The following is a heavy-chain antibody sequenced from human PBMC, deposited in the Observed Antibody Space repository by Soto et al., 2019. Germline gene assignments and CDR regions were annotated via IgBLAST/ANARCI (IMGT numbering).Heavy chain of an antibody. Sequence: SETLSLTCTVSGGSLSSLYWNWIRQPPGKGLEWVGYIHYSGSTDYNPSLKSRVSISVDTSKNQFSLKLKSVTAADTAVYFCARGWRGYSYGFDYWGQGTLVTVSS. J-gene: IGHJ4*02. V-gene: IGHV4-59*11. CDR3: ARGWRGYSYGFDY. D-gene: IGHD5-18*01. CDR2: IHYSGST. CDR1: GGSLSSLY.